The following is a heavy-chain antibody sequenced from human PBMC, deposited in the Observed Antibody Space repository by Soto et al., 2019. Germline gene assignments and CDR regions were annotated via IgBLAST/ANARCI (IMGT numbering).Heavy chain of an antibody. J-gene: IGHJ5*02. CDR3: ARGYYYGSGSYYADNWFDP. CDR2: INHSGST. Sequence: SETLSLTCAVYGGSFSGYYWSWIRQPPGKGLEWIGEINHSGSTNYNPSLKSRVTISVDTSKNQFSLKLSSVTAADTAVYYCARGYYYGSGSYYADNWFDPWGQGTLVT. V-gene: IGHV4-34*01. CDR1: GGSFSGYY. D-gene: IGHD3-10*01.